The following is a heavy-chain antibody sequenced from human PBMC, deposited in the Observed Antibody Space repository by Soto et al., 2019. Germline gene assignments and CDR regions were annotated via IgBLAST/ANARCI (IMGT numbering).Heavy chain of an antibody. CDR3: ARTGIAAAGADY. CDR2: INPNSGGT. D-gene: IGHD6-13*01. CDR1: GYTFTGYY. J-gene: IGHJ4*02. Sequence: ASVKVSCKXSGYTFTGYYMHWVRQAPGQGLEWMGWINPNSGGTNYAQKFQGRVTMTRDTSISTAYMELSRLRSDDTAVYYCARTGIAAAGADYWGQGTLVTVSS. V-gene: IGHV1-2*02.